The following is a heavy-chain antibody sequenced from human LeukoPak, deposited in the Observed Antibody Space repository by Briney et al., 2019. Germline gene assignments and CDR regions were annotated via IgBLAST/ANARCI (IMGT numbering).Heavy chain of an antibody. CDR1: VYPFTGYY. Sequence: ASVKVSCKASVYPFTGYYMHWVRQAPGQGLECMGWINPNSGGTNYAQKFQGRVTMTRDTSISTAYMELSRLRSDDTAVYYCANLMRGYSGYADYWGQGTLVTVSS. D-gene: IGHD5-12*01. CDR3: ANLMRGYSGYADY. V-gene: IGHV1-2*02. J-gene: IGHJ4*02. CDR2: INPNSGGT.